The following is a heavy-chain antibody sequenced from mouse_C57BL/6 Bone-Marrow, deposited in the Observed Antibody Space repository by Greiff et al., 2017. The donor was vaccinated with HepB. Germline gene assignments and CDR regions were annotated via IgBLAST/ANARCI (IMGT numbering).Heavy chain of an antibody. V-gene: IGHV5-6*01. CDR2: ISSGGSYT. CDR3: ASPYYYGSLYAMDY. Sequence: EVQGVESGGDLVKPGGSLKLSCAASGFTFSSYGMSWVRQTPDKRLEWVATISSGGSYTYYPDSVKGRFTISRDNAKNTLYLQMSSLKSEDTAMYYCASPYYYGSLYAMDYWGQGTSVTVSS. CDR1: GFTFSSYG. J-gene: IGHJ4*01. D-gene: IGHD1-1*01.